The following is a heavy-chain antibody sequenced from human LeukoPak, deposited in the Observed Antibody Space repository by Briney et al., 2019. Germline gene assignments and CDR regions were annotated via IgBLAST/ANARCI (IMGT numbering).Heavy chain of an antibody. V-gene: IGHV3-48*03. Sequence: GGSLRLSCAASGFTFSSYEMNWVRQAPGKALEWVSYISSSGSTKYYADSVEGRFTISRDNAKNSLYLQMNSLRAEDTAVYYCARDEVGAATPFGDYWGPGILVTVSS. J-gene: IGHJ4*02. CDR3: ARDEVGAATPFGDY. CDR2: ISSSGSTK. D-gene: IGHD1-26*01. CDR1: GFTFSSYE.